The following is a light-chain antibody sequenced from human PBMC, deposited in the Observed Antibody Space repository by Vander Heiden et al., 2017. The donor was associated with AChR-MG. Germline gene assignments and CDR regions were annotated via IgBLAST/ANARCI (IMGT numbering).Light chain of an antibody. CDR2: YDS. V-gene: IGLV3-21*04. Sequence: SYVLTQPPSVSVAPGKTASITCGGNKIDSKRVHWYQQKPGQAPVWVIDYDSDRPSGIPERFAGSNSGNTAKLTISRVEPEDEADDYCQVWDSDRDRVGFGGGTKLTVL. CDR1: KIDSKR. CDR3: QVWDSDRDRVG. J-gene: IGLJ2*01.